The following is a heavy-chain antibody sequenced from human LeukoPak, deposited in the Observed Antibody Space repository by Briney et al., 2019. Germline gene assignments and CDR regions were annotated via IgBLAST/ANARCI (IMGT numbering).Heavy chain of an antibody. Sequence: ASVKVSCKASGGTFSSYAISWVRQAPGQGLEWMGGIIPIFGTANYAQKFQGRVTITTDESTSTAYMELSSLRSEDTAVYYCARGVVVVAATSIYYYYYMDVWGKGTTVTVSS. CDR2: IIPIFGTA. J-gene: IGHJ6*03. V-gene: IGHV1-69*05. CDR1: GGTFSSYA. CDR3: ARGVVVVAATSIYYYYYMDV. D-gene: IGHD2-15*01.